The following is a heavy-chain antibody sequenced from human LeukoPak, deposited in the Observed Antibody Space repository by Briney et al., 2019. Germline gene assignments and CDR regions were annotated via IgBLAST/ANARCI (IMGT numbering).Heavy chain of an antibody. J-gene: IGHJ4*02. CDR2: ISSSSNYI. CDR3: ARDLTDDFWSGYHFDY. D-gene: IGHD3-3*01. Sequence: GGSLRLSCAASGFTFNNYCMNWVRQAPGKGLEWVSSISSSSNYIYYADSVKGRFAISRDNANNSLYLQMNSLRAEDTAVYYCARDLTDDFWSGYHFDYWGQGTLVTVSS. CDR1: GFTFNNYC. V-gene: IGHV3-21*01.